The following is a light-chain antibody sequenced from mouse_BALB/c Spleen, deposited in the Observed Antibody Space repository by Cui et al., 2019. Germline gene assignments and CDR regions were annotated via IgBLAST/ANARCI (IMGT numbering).Light chain of an antibody. CDR1: KSILDSDGKRY. V-gene: IGKV1-135*01. CDR2: LVS. Sequence: DVVLTQTPLTLSVTIGQHASIYCKSRKSILDSDGKRYLNLLVQRPGTSPKRLIYLVSNLDSGVPDRFTGSGSGRDFTLKRSRVEGGDLGVYYCWQGTHFPHTFGGGTKLEIK. CDR3: WQGTHFPHT. J-gene: IGKJ2*01.